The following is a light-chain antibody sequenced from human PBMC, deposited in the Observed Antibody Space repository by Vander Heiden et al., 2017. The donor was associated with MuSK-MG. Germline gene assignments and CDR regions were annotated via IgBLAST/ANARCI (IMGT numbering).Light chain of an antibody. CDR3: CSYAGSITWV. V-gene: IGLV2-23*01. Sequence: QSALTQPASVSGSPGQSIPISCTGTSTYVNLVSWYPQHPGKAPKLMIYEETKRPSGISNRFSGSKSGHTASLTISGLQAEDEADYYCCSYAGSITWVFGGGTKLTVL. CDR1: STYVNL. J-gene: IGLJ3*02. CDR2: EET.